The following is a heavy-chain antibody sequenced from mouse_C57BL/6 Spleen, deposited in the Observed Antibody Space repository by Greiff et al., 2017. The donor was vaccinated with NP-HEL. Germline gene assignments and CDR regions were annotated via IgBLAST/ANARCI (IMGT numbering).Heavy chain of an antibody. CDR3: ASLFITTVDRYFDV. D-gene: IGHD1-1*01. Sequence: QVQLQQSGAELVRPGTSVKVSCKASGYAFTNYLIEWVKQRPGQGLEWIGVINPGSGGTNYNEKFKGKATLTADKSSSTAYMQLSSLTSEDSAVYFCASLFITTVDRYFDVWGTGTTVTVSS. CDR2: INPGSGGT. J-gene: IGHJ1*03. V-gene: IGHV1-54*01. CDR1: GYAFTNYL.